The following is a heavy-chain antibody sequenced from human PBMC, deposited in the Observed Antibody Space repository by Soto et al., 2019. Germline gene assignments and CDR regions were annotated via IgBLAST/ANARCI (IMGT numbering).Heavy chain of an antibody. CDR2: IWYDGSNK. J-gene: IGHJ6*02. Sequence: ESGGGVVQPGRSLRLSCAASGFTFSSYGMHWVRQAPGKGLEWVAVIWYDGSNKYYADSVKGRFTISRDNSKNTLYLQMNSLRAEDTAVYYCAREQLVRYYYYYYGMDVWGQGTTVTVSS. CDR1: GFTFSSYG. CDR3: AREQLVRYYYYYYGMDV. V-gene: IGHV3-33*01. D-gene: IGHD6-6*01.